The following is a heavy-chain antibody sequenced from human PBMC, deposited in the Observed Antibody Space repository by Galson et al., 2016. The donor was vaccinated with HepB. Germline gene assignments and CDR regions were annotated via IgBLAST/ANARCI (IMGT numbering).Heavy chain of an antibody. CDR1: GFTFSSYW. Sequence: SLRLSCAASGFTFSSYWMHWVRQAPGKGLVWVSRVNGDGSSTNYADSVKGRLTISRDNSKHTLYLQMNSLRVEDTAIYYCARDIDWGIDSGGQGTLVTVSS. V-gene: IGHV3-74*01. CDR2: VNGDGSST. J-gene: IGHJ4*02. CDR3: ARDIDWGIDS. D-gene: IGHD7-27*01.